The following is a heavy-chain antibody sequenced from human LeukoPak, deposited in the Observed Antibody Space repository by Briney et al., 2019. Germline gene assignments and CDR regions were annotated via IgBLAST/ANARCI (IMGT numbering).Heavy chain of an antibody. J-gene: IGHJ6*03. CDR3: ARGLRGVIIRATDYYYYMDV. Sequence: PSGTLSLTCAVSGGSISSSNWWSWVRQPPGKGLEWIGEINHSGSTNYNPSLKSRVTISVDTSKNQFSLKLSSVTAADTAVYYCARGLRGVIIRATDYYYYMDVWGKGTTVTISS. D-gene: IGHD3-10*01. CDR1: GGSISSSNW. CDR2: INHSGST. V-gene: IGHV4-4*02.